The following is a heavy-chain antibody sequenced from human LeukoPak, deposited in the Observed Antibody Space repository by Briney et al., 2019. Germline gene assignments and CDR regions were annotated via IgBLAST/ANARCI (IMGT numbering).Heavy chain of an antibody. CDR2: INPNSGGT. V-gene: IGHV1-2*02. CDR1: GYTFTGYY. J-gene: IGHJ6*03. D-gene: IGHD6-19*01. Sequence: ASVKVSCKASGYTFTGYYMHWVRQAPGQGLEWMGWINPNSGGTNYAQKFQGSVTMTRATSITTAYMELSRLRSDDTAVYYCARDRRLWLVRYMDVWGKGTTVTVSS. CDR3: ARDRRLWLVRYMDV.